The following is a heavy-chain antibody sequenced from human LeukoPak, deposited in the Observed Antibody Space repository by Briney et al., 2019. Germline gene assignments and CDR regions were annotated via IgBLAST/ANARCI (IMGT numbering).Heavy chain of an antibody. D-gene: IGHD3-10*01. V-gene: IGHV1-8*01. J-gene: IGHJ3*02. CDR1: GYTFTSYD. CDR2: MNPNSGNT. Sequence: ASVKVSCKASGYTFTSYDINWVRQATGQGLEWMGWMNPNSGNTGYVQKFQGRVTMTRNTSISTAYMELSSLRSEDTAVYYCARGRTAKVLLWFGELFPKRDVFDIWGQGTMVAVSS. CDR3: ARGRTAKVLLWFGELFPKRDVFDI.